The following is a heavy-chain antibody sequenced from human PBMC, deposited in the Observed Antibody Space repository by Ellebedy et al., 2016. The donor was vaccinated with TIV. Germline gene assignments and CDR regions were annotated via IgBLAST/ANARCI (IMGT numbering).Heavy chain of an antibody. CDR1: GDSISNGFW. J-gene: IGHJ4*01. CDR3: AEGRSGWYYFDY. CDR2: VYHRGNT. D-gene: IGHD6-19*01. Sequence: SETLSLTCAVSGDSISNGFWWSWVRQPPGKGLEWIGEVYHRGNTNYNPSLKSRATISVDKSQNQFSLRLTSVTAADTAVYYCAEGRSGWYYFDYWGHGTLVTVSS. V-gene: IGHV4-4*02.